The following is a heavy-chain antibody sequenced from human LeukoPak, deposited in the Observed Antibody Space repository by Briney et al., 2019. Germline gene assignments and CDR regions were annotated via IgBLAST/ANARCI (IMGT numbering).Heavy chain of an antibody. D-gene: IGHD6-13*01. CDR1: GYTFTSYY. CDR2: INPSGGST. V-gene: IGHV1-46*01. Sequence: ASVKVSCKASGYTFTSYYMHWVRQAPGQGLEWMGIINPSGGSTSYAQKFQGRVTMTRDTSISTAYMELSRLRSDDTAVYYCARSGIRTASSSWAIDYWGQGTLVTVSS. CDR3: ARSGIRTASSSWAIDY. J-gene: IGHJ4*02.